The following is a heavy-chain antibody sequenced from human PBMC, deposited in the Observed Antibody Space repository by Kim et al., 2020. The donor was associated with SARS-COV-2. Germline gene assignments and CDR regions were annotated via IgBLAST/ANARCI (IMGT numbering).Heavy chain of an antibody. CDR2: IIPIFGTA. J-gene: IGHJ6*02. D-gene: IGHD2-8*01. Sequence: SVKVSCKASGGTFSSYAISWVRQAPGQGLEWMGGIIPIFGTANYAQNFQGRVTITADESTSTAYMEMSSLRSEDTAVYYCARPSYGSPMDYYYYGMDVWGQGATVTVSS. CDR3: ARPSYGSPMDYYYYGMDV. CDR1: GGTFSSYA. V-gene: IGHV1-69*13.